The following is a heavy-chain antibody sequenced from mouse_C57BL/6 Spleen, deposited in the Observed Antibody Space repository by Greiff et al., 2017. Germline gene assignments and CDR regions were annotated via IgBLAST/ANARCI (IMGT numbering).Heavy chain of an antibody. CDR1: GYAFTNYL. D-gene: IGHD1-1*01. CDR2: INPGSGGT. CDR3: ARSRGAY. J-gene: IGHJ3*01. V-gene: IGHV1-54*01. Sequence: QVQLQQSGAELVRPGTSVKVSCKASGYAFTNYLIEWVKQRPGQGLEWIGVINPGSGGTNYNEKFKGKATLTADKSSSTAYMQLSSLTSEDSAVYFCARSRGAYWGQGTLVTVSA.